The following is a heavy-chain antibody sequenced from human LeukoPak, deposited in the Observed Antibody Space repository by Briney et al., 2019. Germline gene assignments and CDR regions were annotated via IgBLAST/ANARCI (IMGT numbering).Heavy chain of an antibody. V-gene: IGHV4-34*01. CDR2: VNDSGST. D-gene: IGHD6-13*01. CDR3: ARGRGIAAAIDY. Sequence: SETLSLTCVVYGGSFSIYYWSWIRQPPGKGLEWIGEVNDSGSTNYNPSLKSRVTLSVDTSKNQFSLKLSSVTAADTAVYYCARGRGIAAAIDYWGQGTLVTVSS. J-gene: IGHJ4*02. CDR1: GGSFSIYY.